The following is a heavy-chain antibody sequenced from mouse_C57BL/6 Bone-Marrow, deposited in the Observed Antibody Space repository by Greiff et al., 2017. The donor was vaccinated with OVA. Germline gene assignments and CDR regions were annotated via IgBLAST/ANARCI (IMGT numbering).Heavy chain of an antibody. D-gene: IGHD1-1*01. J-gene: IGHJ2*01. CDR2: INPSNGGT. Sequence: QVQLQQPGTELVKPGASVKLSCKASGYTFTSYWMHWVKQRPGQGLEWIGNINPSNGGTNYNEKFKSKATLTVDKSSSTAYMQLSSLTSEDAAVYYCARWGSATVVAKNYFDYWGQGTTLTVSS. CDR1: GYTFTSYW. V-gene: IGHV1-53*01. CDR3: ARWGSATVVAKNYFDY.